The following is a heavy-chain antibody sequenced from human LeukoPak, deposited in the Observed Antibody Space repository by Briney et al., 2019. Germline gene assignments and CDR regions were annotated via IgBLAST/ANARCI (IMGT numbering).Heavy chain of an antibody. Sequence: SETLSLTCTVSGGSISGYYWSWIRQPPGKGLECIGYIYYSGNTKYNPSLKSRVTISVDTSKNQFSLKLGSVTAADTAVYYCARVGYCSSVSCYALDYWGQGTLVTVSS. CDR2: IYYSGNT. D-gene: IGHD2-2*01. CDR3: ARVGYCSSVSCYALDY. V-gene: IGHV4-59*01. CDR1: GGSISGYY. J-gene: IGHJ4*02.